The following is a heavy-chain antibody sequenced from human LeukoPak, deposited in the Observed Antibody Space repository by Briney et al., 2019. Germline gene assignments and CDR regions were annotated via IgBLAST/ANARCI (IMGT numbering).Heavy chain of an antibody. CDR2: IYYSGST. J-gene: IGHJ6*03. D-gene: IGHD5-12*01. Sequence: KPSDTLSLTCAVSGYSISSSNWWGWIRQPPGKGLEWIAYIYYSGSTYYNPSLKSRVTMSVDTSKNQFSLKLSSVTAVDTAVYYCAKSVAWNYYYYMDVWGKGTTVTVSS. CDR1: GYSISSSNW. V-gene: IGHV4-28*01. CDR3: AKSVAWNYYYYMDV.